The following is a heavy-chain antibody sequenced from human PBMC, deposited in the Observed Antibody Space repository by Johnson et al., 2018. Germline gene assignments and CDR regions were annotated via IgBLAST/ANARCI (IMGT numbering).Heavy chain of an antibody. CDR3: ARISSRTLDF. Sequence: QLVQSGGGLVKPGGSLRXACAASGFTFNSHSLTWVRRAPGKGLEWVSSLSPRGASTFYADPLKGRFTISRDNAKDSLFLQMNSLRAEDTAVYYCARISSRTLDFWGQGTLVTVSS. J-gene: IGHJ4*02. D-gene: IGHD2-2*01. CDR1: GFTFNSHS. CDR2: LSPRGAST. V-gene: IGHV3-21*06.